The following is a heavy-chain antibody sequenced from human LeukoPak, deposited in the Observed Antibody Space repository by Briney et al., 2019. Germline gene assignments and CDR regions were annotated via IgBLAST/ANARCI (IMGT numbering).Heavy chain of an antibody. CDR1: GFSFSSYA. J-gene: IGHJ6*03. V-gene: IGHV3-30-3*01. D-gene: IGHD3-9*01. CDR2: ISYDGSNK. Sequence: GGSLRLSCAASGFSFSSYAMHWVRQAPGKGLEWVAVISYDGSNKYYADSVKGRFTISRDNSKNTLYLQMNSLRAEDTAVYYCASLYYDILTGSGDYMDVWGKGITVTVSS. CDR3: ASLYYDILTGSGDYMDV.